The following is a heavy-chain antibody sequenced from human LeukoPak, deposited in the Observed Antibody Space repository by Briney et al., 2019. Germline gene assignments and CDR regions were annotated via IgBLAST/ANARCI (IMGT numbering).Heavy chain of an antibody. CDR2: IFYSGST. J-gene: IGHJ3*02. V-gene: IGHV4-39*07. CDR3: TFNLGSGSYGFDM. D-gene: IGHD3-10*01. CDR1: GGSISTTTYY. Sequence: SETLSLTCTASGGSISTTTYYWGWIRQPPGKGLEWIGSIFYSGSTYYNPSLKSRVTISLDMSKNQFSLKLSSVTAADTAVYYCTFNLGSGSYGFDMWGQGTMVTVSS.